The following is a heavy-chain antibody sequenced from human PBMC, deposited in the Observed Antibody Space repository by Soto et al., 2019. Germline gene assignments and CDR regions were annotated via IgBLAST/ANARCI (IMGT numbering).Heavy chain of an antibody. D-gene: IGHD6-13*01. V-gene: IGHV3-33*01. J-gene: IGHJ6*02. CDR1: GFTFSSYG. CDR2: IWYDGSNK. Sequence: GVSLRLSCAAAGFTFSSYGMQWVCQAPGKGLEWVAVIWYDGSNKYYADSVKGRFTISRDNSKNTLYLQMNSLRAEDTAVYYCARALGTSSSQKLYYYYYSGMDVWGQGTTVTVSS. CDR3: ARALGTSSSQKLYYYYYSGMDV.